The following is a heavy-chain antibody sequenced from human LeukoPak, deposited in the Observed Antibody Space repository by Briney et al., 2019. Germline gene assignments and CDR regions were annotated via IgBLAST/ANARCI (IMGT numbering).Heavy chain of an antibody. CDR1: GFTSSTYE. CDR2: ISSTGSNI. D-gene: IGHD3-22*01. J-gene: IGHJ4*02. V-gene: IGHV3-48*03. CDR3: AATYYYDGSGDY. Sequence: GGTLRLSCASSGFTSSTYEMNWVGQAPRKGLEWVSYISSTGSNIFYPVSVEARFTISRDNDKYSLYLLMISLRTEDAAVYYCAATYYYDGSGDYWGQGTLATVSS.